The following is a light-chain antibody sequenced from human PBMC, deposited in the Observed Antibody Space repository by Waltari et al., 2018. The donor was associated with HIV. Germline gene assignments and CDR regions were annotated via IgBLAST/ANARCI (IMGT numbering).Light chain of an antibody. J-gene: IGKJ1*01. Sequence: EIVLTQSPATLSLSPGERATLSCRASQSVSSYLAWYQQKPGQAPRLLIYDASNRATGIPARFSGSGSGTDFTRTISSLEPEDFAVYYCQQRSNWPPETFGQGTKVEIK. CDR3: QQRSNWPPET. CDR2: DAS. CDR1: QSVSSY. V-gene: IGKV3-11*01.